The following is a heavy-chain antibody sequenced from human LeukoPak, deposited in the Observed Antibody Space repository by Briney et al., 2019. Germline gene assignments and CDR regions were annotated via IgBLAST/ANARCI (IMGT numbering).Heavy chain of an antibody. Sequence: GGSLRLSRAASGFTLSSYSMNWVRQAPGKGLEWVSYISSSSSTIYYADSVKGRFTISRDNAKNSLYLQMNSLRAEDTAVYYCARAGQQLARGAFDIWGQGTMVTVSS. CDR1: GFTLSSYS. CDR3: ARAGQQLARGAFDI. D-gene: IGHD6-13*01. CDR2: ISSSSSTI. V-gene: IGHV3-48*04. J-gene: IGHJ3*02.